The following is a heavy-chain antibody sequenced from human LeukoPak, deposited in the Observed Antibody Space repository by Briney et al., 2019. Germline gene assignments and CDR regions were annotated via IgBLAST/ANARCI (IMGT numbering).Heavy chain of an antibody. V-gene: IGHV3-30*04. J-gene: IGHJ4*02. Sequence: GGSLRLSCAASGFTFSSYAMHWVRPAPGKGLEWVAVISYDGSNKYYADSVKGRFTISRDNSKNTLYLQMNSLRAEDTAVYYCASAVAGTGGLDYWGQGTLVTVSS. CDR2: ISYDGSNK. CDR1: GFTFSSYA. CDR3: ASAVAGTGGLDY. D-gene: IGHD6-19*01.